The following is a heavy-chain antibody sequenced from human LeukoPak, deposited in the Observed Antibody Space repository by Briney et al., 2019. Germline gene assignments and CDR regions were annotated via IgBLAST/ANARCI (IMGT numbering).Heavy chain of an antibody. CDR1: GFILSNHW. CDR3: ARNNDMDV. CDR2: MNKDGSEK. Sequence: GGSLRHSCAASGFILSNHWMTWVRQAPGKGPEWVANMNKDGSEKYYVDSVKGRFTISRDTAKNSLYLQMNNLRAEDTALYYCARNNDMDVWGQGTTVIVSS. J-gene: IGHJ6*02. D-gene: IGHD1/OR15-1a*01. V-gene: IGHV3-7*03.